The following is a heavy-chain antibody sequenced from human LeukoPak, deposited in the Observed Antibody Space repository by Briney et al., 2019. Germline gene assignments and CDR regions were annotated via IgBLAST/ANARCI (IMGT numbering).Heavy chain of an antibody. CDR3: AKSGSYYYYYMDV. V-gene: IGHV4-59*08. Sequence: PSETLSLTCTVPGDSISSYYWSWIRQPPGKGLEWIGYIDYSGSTSYSPSLKSRVTMSVDTSKKQFSLKLTSVTAADTAVYYCAKSGSYYYYYMDVWGNGGTVTVSS. CDR1: GDSISSYY. J-gene: IGHJ6*03. D-gene: IGHD3-10*01. CDR2: IDYSGST.